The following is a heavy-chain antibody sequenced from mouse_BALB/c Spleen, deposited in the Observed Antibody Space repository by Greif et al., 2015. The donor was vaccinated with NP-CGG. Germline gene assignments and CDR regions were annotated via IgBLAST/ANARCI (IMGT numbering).Heavy chain of an antibody. CDR1: GYAFTNYL. CDR3: AREGDYGFAY. D-gene: IGHD2-4*01. Sequence: QVQLQQSGAELVRPGTSVKVSCKASGYAFTNYLIEWVKQRPGQGLELIGVINPGSGGTNYNEKFKGKATLTADKSSSTAYMQLSSLTSDDSAVYFCAREGDYGFAYWGQGTLVTVSA. J-gene: IGHJ3*01. V-gene: IGHV1-54*01. CDR2: INPGSGGT.